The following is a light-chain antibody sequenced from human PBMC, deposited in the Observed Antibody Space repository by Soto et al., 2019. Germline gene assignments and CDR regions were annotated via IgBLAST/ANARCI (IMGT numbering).Light chain of an antibody. V-gene: IGLV7-43*01. CDR3: LLYYGGAQLV. J-gene: IGLJ3*02. CDR2: TTN. Sequence: QTVVTQEPSLTVSPGGTVTLTYASSTGAVTSGNYPSWFQQKPGQTPRTLIYTTNSRHSWTPARFSGSLLGGKAALTLSGVQPEDEAEYYCLLYYGGAQLVFGGGTKVTVL. CDR1: TGAVTSGNY.